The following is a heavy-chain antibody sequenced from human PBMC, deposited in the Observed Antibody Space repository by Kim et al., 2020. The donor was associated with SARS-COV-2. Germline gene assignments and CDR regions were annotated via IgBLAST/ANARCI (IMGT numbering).Heavy chain of an antibody. V-gene: IGHV5-51*01. J-gene: IGHJ5*02. CDR2: IYPDDSNT. CDR3: ARRRADILTGLGSRFDP. CDR1: GYNFANYW. D-gene: IGHD3-9*01. Sequence: KISCKGSGYNFANYWIGWVRQTPGKGLEWMGIIYPDDSNTRYSPSFQGQVTLSADKSLNTAYLQWNNLKASDPAMYYCARRRADILTGLGSRFDPWGQGRLVTVSS.